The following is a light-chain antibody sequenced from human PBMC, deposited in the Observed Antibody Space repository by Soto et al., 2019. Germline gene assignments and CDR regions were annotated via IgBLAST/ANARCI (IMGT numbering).Light chain of an antibody. V-gene: IGKV3-11*01. CDR1: QSVSSY. CDR3: QQRSNGPPIT. J-gene: IGKJ5*01. Sequence: EIVLTRSPATLSLSPGERATLSCRASQSVSSYLAWYQQKPGQAPRLLIYDASNRATGIPARISGSGSGTDFTLTISSLGPEDFAVYYCQQRSNGPPITFGQGTRLEIK. CDR2: DAS.